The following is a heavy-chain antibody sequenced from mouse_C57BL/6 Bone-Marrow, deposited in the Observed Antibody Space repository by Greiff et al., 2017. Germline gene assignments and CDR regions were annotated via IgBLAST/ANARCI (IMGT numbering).Heavy chain of an antibody. CDR2: IDPENGDT. CDR1: GFNITDDY. Sequence: VQLQQSGAELVRPGASVKLSCTASGFNITDDYMHWVKQRPEQGLEWIGWIDPENGDTEYASKFQGKATITADTSSNTAYLQLSSLTSEDAAVYYCTSYCYGSRWFDYWGQGTTLTVSS. D-gene: IGHD1-1*01. CDR3: TSYCYGSRWFDY. V-gene: IGHV14-4*01. J-gene: IGHJ2*01.